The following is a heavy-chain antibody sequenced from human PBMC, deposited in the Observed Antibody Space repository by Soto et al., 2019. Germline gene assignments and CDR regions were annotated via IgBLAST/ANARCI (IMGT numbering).Heavy chain of an antibody. J-gene: IGHJ4*02. V-gene: IGHV1-46*01. Sequence: ASVKVSCKASGYTFTSNYMHWVRQAPGQGLEWTGTINPSDGSTTYAQKFHGRVTMTRDTSKNQVVLTMTNMDPVDTATYYCARLLIPAADFDYWGQGTLVTVSS. CDR3: ARLLIPAADFDY. CDR1: GYTFTSNY. D-gene: IGHD6-13*01. CDR2: INPSDGST.